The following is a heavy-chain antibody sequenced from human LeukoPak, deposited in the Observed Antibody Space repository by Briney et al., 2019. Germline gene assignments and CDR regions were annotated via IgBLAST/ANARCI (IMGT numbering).Heavy chain of an antibody. CDR1: GYTFTSYD. D-gene: IGHD3-22*01. CDR2: MNPNSGNT. CDR3: ARGRFSYYYDSSGYLNWFDP. Sequence: ASVKVSCKASGYTFTSYDINWVRQATGQGLEWMGWMNPNSGNTGYAQKFQGRVTMTRNTSISTAYMELSSLRSEDTAVYYCARGRFSYYYDSSGYLNWFDPWGQGTLVTVSS. V-gene: IGHV1-8*01. J-gene: IGHJ5*02.